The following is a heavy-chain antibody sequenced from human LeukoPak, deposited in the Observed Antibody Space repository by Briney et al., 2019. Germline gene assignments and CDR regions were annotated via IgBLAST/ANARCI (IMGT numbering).Heavy chain of an antibody. J-gene: IGHJ5*02. D-gene: IGHD4-17*01. V-gene: IGHV1-2*02. Sequence: GASVKVSCKASGYTFVDYYIHWVRQAPGQGLEWMGWINPNTGGTHYAQKFQDRVTLTRDTSLTTAYMDLSTLRSDDTAFYYCARAAIHGDYINWFDPWGQGTLVTVSS. CDR1: GYTFVDYY. CDR3: ARAAIHGDYINWFDP. CDR2: INPNTGGT.